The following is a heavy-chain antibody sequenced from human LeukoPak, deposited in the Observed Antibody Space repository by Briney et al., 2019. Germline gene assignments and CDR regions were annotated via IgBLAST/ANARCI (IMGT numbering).Heavy chain of an antibody. CDR2: INPNSGGT. Sequence: ATLKVSSKASGYTFTDYYLHWVRQAPGQGLEWMGWINPNSGGTNYAQKFQGRVTLTRDTSMSTAYMEISRLTSDDTAVYYCARDNLEASWGSPGDYWGQGTLVTVST. J-gene: IGHJ4*02. CDR3: ARDNLEASWGSPGDY. D-gene: IGHD2-2*01. V-gene: IGHV1-2*02. CDR1: GYTFTDYY.